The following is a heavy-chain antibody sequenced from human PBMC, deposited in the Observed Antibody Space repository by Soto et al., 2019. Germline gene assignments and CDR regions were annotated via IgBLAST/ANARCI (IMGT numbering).Heavy chain of an antibody. D-gene: IGHD6-13*01. Sequence: SETLSLTCTVSGGSISSYYWSWIRQPPGKGLELIGYIYYSGRTNNNPSLKSRVTISVDTSKNQFSLKLSSVTAADTAVYYCARDGYSSGMDVWGQGTKVTVYS. CDR1: GGSISSYY. J-gene: IGHJ6*02. V-gene: IGHV4-59*01. CDR2: IYYSGRT. CDR3: ARDGYSSGMDV.